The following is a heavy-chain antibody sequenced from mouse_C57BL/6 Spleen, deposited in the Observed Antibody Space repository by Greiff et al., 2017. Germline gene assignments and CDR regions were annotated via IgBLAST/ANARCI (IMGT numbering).Heavy chain of an antibody. V-gene: IGHV1-82*01. CDR1: GYAFSSSW. Sequence: QVQLQQSGPELVKPGASVKISCKASGYAFSSSWMNWVKQRPGKGLEWIGRIYPGDGDTNYNGKFKGKATLTAAKSSSTAYMQLSSLTSEDSAVYVCAGGGGYDGEVYAMDYWGQGTSVTGSS. J-gene: IGHJ4*01. D-gene: IGHD2-2*01. CDR2: IYPGDGDT. CDR3: AGGGGYDGEVYAMDY.